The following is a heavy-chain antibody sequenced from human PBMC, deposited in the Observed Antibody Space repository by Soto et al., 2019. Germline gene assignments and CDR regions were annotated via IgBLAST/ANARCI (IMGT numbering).Heavy chain of an antibody. J-gene: IGHJ4*02. D-gene: IGHD3-3*01. V-gene: IGHV3-48*03. Sequence: GGSLRLSCAASGFTFSNYEMIWVRQAPGEGLECLSYITRGGSTIHYADSVRGRFTISRDNAKNSLYLQMNSLRAEDSAVYYCASVWSGYSGAHYWGQGTLVTVSS. CDR3: ASVWSGYSGAHY. CDR1: GFTFSNYE. CDR2: ITRGGSTI.